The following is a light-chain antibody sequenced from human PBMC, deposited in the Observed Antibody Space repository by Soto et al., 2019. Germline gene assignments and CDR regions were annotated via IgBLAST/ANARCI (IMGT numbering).Light chain of an antibody. CDR1: QSVGSTY. CDR2: GVS. V-gene: IGKV3-20*01. J-gene: IGKJ3*01. Sequence: EIVLTQSPGTLSLSPGERATLSCRASQSVGSTYLAWYQQKPGQAPKLLIYGVSSRATGIPDVFSGSGSGTDFTLTISRLEPEDFAVYYCQQYGTSPLTFGPGTKVDI. CDR3: QQYGTSPLT.